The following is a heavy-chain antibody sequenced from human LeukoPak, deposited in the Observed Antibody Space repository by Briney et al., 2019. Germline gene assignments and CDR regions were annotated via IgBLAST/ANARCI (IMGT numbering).Heavy chain of an antibody. D-gene: IGHD5-24*01. J-gene: IGHJ4*02. CDR3: ARIVEMATVDY. CDR1: GFTFSSYE. CDR2: SSRSGSTI. V-gene: IGHV3-48*03. Sequence: PGGSLRLSCAASGFTFSSYEMNWVRQAPGKGLEWVAYSSRSGSTISYADSVKGRFTISRDNAKNSLYLQMNNLRAEDTAVYYCARIVEMATVDYWGQGTLVTVSS.